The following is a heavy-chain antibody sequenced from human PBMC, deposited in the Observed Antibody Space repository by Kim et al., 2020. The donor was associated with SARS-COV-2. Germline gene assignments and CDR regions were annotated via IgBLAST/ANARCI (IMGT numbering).Heavy chain of an antibody. J-gene: IGHJ6*03. Sequence: SETLSLTCTVSCGSISSYYWSWIRQPPGKGLEWIGYIYYSGSTNYNPSLKSRVTISVDTSKNQFSLKLSSVTAADTAVYYCARNSGYDLGYYYYYYMDVWGKGTTVTVSS. D-gene: IGHD5-12*01. V-gene: IGHV4-59*08. CDR1: CGSISSYY. CDR3: ARNSGYDLGYYYYYYMDV. CDR2: IYYSGST.